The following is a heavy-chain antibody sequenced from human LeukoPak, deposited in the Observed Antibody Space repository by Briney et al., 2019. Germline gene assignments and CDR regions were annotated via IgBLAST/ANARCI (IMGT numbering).Heavy chain of an antibody. D-gene: IGHD3-22*01. V-gene: IGHV4-4*07. Sequence: SETLSLTCTVSGASISNYYWSWIRQPAGKGLEWIGRISTSGSTNYNPSLKSRVTMSVDTSKNQFSLKLSSVTAADTALYYCASYDSSGYYDYWGQGTLVTVSS. CDR3: ASYDSSGYYDY. J-gene: IGHJ4*02. CDR2: ISTSGST. CDR1: GASISNYY.